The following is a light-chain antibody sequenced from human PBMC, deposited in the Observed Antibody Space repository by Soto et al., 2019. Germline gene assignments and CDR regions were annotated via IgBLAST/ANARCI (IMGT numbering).Light chain of an antibody. Sequence: QSVLTQFASLSGSPGQSITISCTGTSSDVGGYNYVSLYQQHPDKAPNLLIYEVGNRPSGVSIRFSGSKSGNTASLTISGLQAEDEADYYCSSYTARGTRVFGTGTKVTVL. CDR2: EVG. J-gene: IGLJ1*01. V-gene: IGLV2-14*01. CDR1: SSDVGGYNY. CDR3: SSYTARGTRV.